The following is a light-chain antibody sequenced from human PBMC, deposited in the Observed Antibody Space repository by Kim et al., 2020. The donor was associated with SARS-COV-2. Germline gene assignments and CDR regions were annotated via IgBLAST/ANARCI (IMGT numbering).Light chain of an antibody. J-gene: IGKJ2*01. CDR2: KVS. CDR1: QSLVCSDGNTY. V-gene: IGKV2-30*01. CDR3: MQGTNWPPMYT. Sequence: DVVMTQSPLSLPVTLGQPASISCRSSQSLVCSDGNTYLNWFQQRPGQSPRRLIYKVSNRDSGVPDRFSGSGSGTDFTLKISRVEAEDVGVYYCMQGTNWPPMYTFGQGTKLEI.